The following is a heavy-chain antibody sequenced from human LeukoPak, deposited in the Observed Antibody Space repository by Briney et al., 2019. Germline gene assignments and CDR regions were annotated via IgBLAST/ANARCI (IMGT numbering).Heavy chain of an antibody. Sequence: GESLKISCKGSGYSFTSYWIAWVRQMPGKGPEWMGIIYPGDSDTRYSPSFQGQVTISADKSISTAYLQWSSLKASDTAMYYCARTDYDFWSGYYPEYYFDYWGQGTLVTVSS. CDR2: IYPGDSDT. J-gene: IGHJ4*02. CDR3: ARTDYDFWSGYYPEYYFDY. CDR1: GYSFTSYW. V-gene: IGHV5-51*01. D-gene: IGHD3-3*01.